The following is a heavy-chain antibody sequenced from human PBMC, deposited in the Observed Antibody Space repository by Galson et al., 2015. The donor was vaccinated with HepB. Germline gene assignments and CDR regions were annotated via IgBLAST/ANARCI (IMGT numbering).Heavy chain of an antibody. CDR3: VKADYDSSAYYYEDPHLH. Sequence: SLRLSCAASGFTFSRYGMYWVRQAPGKGLEWVAVIWYDGSNRYYADSVKGRFTISRDNSKNTLYLQVNSLRADDTAVYYCVKADYDSSAYYYEDPHLHWGQGTLVTVSS. J-gene: IGHJ4*02. D-gene: IGHD3-22*01. CDR2: IWYDGSNR. V-gene: IGHV3-33*07. CDR1: GFTFSRYG.